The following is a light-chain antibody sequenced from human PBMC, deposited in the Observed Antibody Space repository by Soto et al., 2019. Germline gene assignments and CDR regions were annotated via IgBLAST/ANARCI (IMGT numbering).Light chain of an antibody. CDR3: CSYTAGGTI. V-gene: IGLV2-14*02. J-gene: IGLJ1*01. CDR1: SSDVGSYNL. CDR2: EGS. Sequence: QSALTQPASVSGSPGQSITISCTGTSSDVGSYNLVSWYQQHPGKAPKLMIYEGSKRPSGVSNRFSGSKSGNTASLTIAGLQAEDEADYYCCSYTAGGTIFGTGTKLTVL.